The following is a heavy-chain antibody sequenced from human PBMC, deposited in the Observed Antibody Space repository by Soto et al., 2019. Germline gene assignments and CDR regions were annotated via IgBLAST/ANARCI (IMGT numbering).Heavy chain of an antibody. D-gene: IGHD3-16*01. Sequence: QVQMVQSGDEVKKPGASVKVSCKASGYILVNYGIAWVRQAPGQGLEWMGWISPYTGNTHSATKIQGRLTMTTDPSTSTAYMDLGSLTSDDTAVYYCVMVDNYVTPTPQDVWGQGTTVTVSS. CDR1: GYILVNYG. CDR2: ISPYTGNT. CDR3: VMVDNYVTPTPQDV. J-gene: IGHJ6*02. V-gene: IGHV1-18*01.